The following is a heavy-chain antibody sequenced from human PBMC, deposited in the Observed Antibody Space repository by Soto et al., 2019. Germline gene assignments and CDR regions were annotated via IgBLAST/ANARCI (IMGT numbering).Heavy chain of an antibody. V-gene: IGHV4-38-2*01. CDR3: ARGGLVELEPHPYYFDY. CDR1: GFSINRGYH. CDR2: IFHTGTT. D-gene: IGHD1-1*01. Sequence: LTRGVSGFSINRGYHLAWIRKPAGMRLEWVASIFHTGTTYYNPSLKSRVTISVDTSKNQFSLKLSSVTAADTAVYYCARGGLVELEPHPYYFDYWGQGTLVTVSS. J-gene: IGHJ4*02.